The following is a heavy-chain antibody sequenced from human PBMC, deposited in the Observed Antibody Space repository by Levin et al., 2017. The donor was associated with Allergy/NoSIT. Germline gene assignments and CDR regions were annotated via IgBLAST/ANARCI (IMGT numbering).Heavy chain of an antibody. V-gene: IGHV3-23*01. CDR3: ATLVGLETYCSSTSCLGWFDA. Sequence: GGSLRLSCAASGFTFSSYAMSWVRQAPGKGLEWVSAISNSGSTYYADSVKGRFTISRDNSKNTLYLQMNSLRAEDTAVYYCATLVGLETYCSSTSCLGWFDAWGQGTLVTVSS. J-gene: IGHJ5*02. D-gene: IGHD2-2*01. CDR2: ISNSGST. CDR1: GFTFSSYA.